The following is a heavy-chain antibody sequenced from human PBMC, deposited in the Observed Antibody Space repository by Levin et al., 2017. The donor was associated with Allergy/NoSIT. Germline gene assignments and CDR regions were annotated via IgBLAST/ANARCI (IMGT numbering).Heavy chain of an antibody. D-gene: IGHD3-22*01. Sequence: SCAASGFTFSSYGMHWVRQAPGKGLEWVAVISYDGSNKYYADSVKGRFTISRDNSKNTLYLQMNSLRAEDTAVYYCAKENYEYYFDYWGQGTLVTVSS. CDR1: GFTFSSYG. V-gene: IGHV3-30*18. CDR3: AKENYEYYFDY. J-gene: IGHJ4*02. CDR2: ISYDGSNK.